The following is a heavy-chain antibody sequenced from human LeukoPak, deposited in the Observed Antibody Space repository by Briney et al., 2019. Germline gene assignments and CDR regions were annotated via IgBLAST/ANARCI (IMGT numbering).Heavy chain of an antibody. J-gene: IGHJ3*02. CDR1: GGSFTGYY. D-gene: IGHD1-1*01. CDR3: ARGRFGNPLQLEPRRPFDM. CDR2: INRSGAT. Sequence: SETLSLTCAVYGGSFTGYYWSWIRQSPGKALEWIGEINRSGATNYNSSLKSRVTISVDTSKSHVSLRLRSVTAADTAVFYCARGRFGNPLQLEPRRPFDMWGQGTMVAISS. V-gene: IGHV4-34*01.